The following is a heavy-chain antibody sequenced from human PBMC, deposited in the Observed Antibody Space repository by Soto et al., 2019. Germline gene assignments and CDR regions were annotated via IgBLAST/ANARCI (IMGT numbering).Heavy chain of an antibody. CDR3: AKLYDFWSGYYSDYYYYYGMDV. J-gene: IGHJ6*02. CDR1: VFTFSSYG. D-gene: IGHD3-3*01. V-gene: IGHV3-30*18. CDR2: ISYDGSNK. Sequence: PWWSLRLSCSASVFTFSSYGMHWVRQAPGKGLEWVAVISYDGSNKYYADSVKGRFTISRDNSKNTLYLQMNSLRAEDTAVYYCAKLYDFWSGYYSDYYYYYGMDVWGQGTTVTVSS.